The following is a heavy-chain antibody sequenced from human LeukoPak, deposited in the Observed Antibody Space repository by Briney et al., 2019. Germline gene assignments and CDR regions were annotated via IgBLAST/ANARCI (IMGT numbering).Heavy chain of an antibody. V-gene: IGHV4-59*01. Sequence: SETLSLTCSVSGGSISSYFWSWIRQPPGKGLEWIGYIYYSGNTNYNPSLKSRVTISVDRSKNQFSLKLSSVTAADTAMYYCARHPAVAGTPTGRDPDNYFDYWGQGTLVTVSS. CDR2: IYYSGNT. J-gene: IGHJ4*02. CDR1: GGSISSYF. CDR3: ARHPAVAGTPTGRDPDNYFDY. D-gene: IGHD6-13*01.